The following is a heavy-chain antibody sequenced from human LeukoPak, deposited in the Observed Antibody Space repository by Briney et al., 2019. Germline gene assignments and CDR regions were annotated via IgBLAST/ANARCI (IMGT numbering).Heavy chain of an antibody. D-gene: IGHD7-27*01. CDR1: GASISSYY. CDR3: ARRPTGDPKFDY. CDR2: ISYSGST. J-gene: IGHJ4*02. Sequence: SETLSLTCTVSGASISSYYWSWIRQPPGKGLEWIGYISYSGSTNYNPSLKSRVTISVDTSKNRFSLKLSTVTAADTAVYYCARRPTGDPKFDYWGQGTLVTVSS. V-gene: IGHV4-59*08.